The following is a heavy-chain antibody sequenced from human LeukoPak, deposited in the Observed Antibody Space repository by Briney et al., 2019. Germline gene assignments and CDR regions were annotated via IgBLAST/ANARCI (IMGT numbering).Heavy chain of an antibody. CDR1: GFTFSSYG. Sequence: PGGSLRLSCAASGFTFSSYGMHWVRQAPGKGLEWVAVISYDGSNKYYADSVKGRFTISRDNSKNTLYLQMNSLRAEDTAVYYCAKTHFFTSVVRFGELLSSFDYWGQGTLVTVSS. J-gene: IGHJ4*02. V-gene: IGHV3-30*18. CDR3: AKTHFFTSVVRFGELLSSFDY. CDR2: ISYDGSNK. D-gene: IGHD3-10*01.